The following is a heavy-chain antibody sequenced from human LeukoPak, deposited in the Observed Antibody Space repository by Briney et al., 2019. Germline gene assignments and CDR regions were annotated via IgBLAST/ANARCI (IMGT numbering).Heavy chain of an antibody. CDR3: ARGSIAVAVGKYYFDY. CDR1: GFTFSSYG. D-gene: IGHD6-19*01. J-gene: IGHJ4*02. V-gene: IGHV3-30*03. Sequence: PGGSLRLSCAASGFTFSSYGMHWVRQAPGKGLEWVAVISYDGSNKYYADSVKGRFTISRDNSKNTLYLQMNSLRAEDTAVYYCARGSIAVAVGKYYFDYWGQGALVTVSS. CDR2: ISYDGSNK.